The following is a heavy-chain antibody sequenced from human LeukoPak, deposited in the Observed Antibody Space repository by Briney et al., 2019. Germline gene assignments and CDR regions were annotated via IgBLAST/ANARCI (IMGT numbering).Heavy chain of an antibody. Sequence: GGSLRLSCAASGFTFSSYAMHWVRQAPGKRLEWVAVISYDGSNKYYADSVKGRFTISRDNSKNTLYLQMNSLRAEDTAVYYCATYYYDSSGYYPHFDYWGQGTLVTVSS. CDR1: GFTFSSYA. CDR2: ISYDGSNK. V-gene: IGHV3-30-3*01. J-gene: IGHJ4*02. CDR3: ATYYYDSSGYYPHFDY. D-gene: IGHD3-22*01.